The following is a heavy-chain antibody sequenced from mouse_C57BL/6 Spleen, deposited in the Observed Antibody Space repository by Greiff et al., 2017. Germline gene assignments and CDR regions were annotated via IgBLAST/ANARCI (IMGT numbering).Heavy chain of an antibody. V-gene: IGHV1-82*01. J-gene: IGHJ2*01. D-gene: IGHD1-1*01. CDR1: GYAFSSSW. CDR3: ARITTVVAPYAMDY. Sequence: VQLQQSGPELVKPGASVKISCKASGYAFSSSWMNWVKQRPGKGLEWIGRIYPGDGDTNYNGKFKGKATLTADKSSSTAYMQLSSLTSEDSAVYFCARITTVVAPYAMDYWGQGTTLTVSS. CDR2: IYPGDGDT.